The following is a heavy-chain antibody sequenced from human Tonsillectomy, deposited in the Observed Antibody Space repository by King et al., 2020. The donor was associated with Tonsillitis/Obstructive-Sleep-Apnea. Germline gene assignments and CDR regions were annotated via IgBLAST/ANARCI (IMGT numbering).Heavy chain of an antibody. CDR2: IYYSGRT. V-gene: IGHV4-59*01. D-gene: IGHD3/OR15-3a*01. CDR3: ARGNSQSDFWTGYLYWYFDL. J-gene: IGHJ2*01. CDR1: GGSISTYY. Sequence: QLQEAGPGLVKPSETLSLTCTVSGGSISTYYWNWIRQPPGKGLKWIGYIYYSGRTDYHPSLKSRFTISVDTPKNQFSLKLSSVTAADTPVYYCARGNSQSDFWTGYLYWYFDLRGRGTLVTVPS.